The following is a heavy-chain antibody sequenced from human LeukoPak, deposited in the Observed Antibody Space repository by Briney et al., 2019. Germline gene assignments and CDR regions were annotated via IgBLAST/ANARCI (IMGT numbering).Heavy chain of an antibody. D-gene: IGHD3-22*01. CDR1: GFTFSSYE. CDR3: AKDGKRITMIGVVRRGHYFDS. CDR2: ISSSGSTI. Sequence: GGSLRLSCAASGFTFSSYELHWVRQAPGKGLEWVSYISSSGSTIYYADSVKGRVTISRGNAKNSVYLQMNSLRAEDTAVYYCAKDGKRITMIGVVRRGHYFDSWGQGTLVTVSS. J-gene: IGHJ4*02. V-gene: IGHV3-48*03.